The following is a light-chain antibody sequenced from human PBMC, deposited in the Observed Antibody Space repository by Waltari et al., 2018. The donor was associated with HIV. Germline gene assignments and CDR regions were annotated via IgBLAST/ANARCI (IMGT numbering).Light chain of an antibody. J-gene: IGKJ3*01. V-gene: IGKV3-15*01. CDR3: HQYSDWPFT. Sequence: ENVMTQPPATLSVSPGESATLSCRASPSLGTNLAWYQDRPGQGPRVLIYGASTRATGVPARFSGSGSGTEFTLTISGLQSEDFAVYYCHQYSDWPFTFGPGTKVDI. CDR1: PSLGTN. CDR2: GAS.